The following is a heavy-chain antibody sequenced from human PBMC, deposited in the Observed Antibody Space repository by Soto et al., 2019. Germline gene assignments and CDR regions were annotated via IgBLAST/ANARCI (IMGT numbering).Heavy chain of an antibody. D-gene: IGHD6-6*01. J-gene: IGHJ6*02. V-gene: IGHV3-33*01. CDR3: ARGPQSIAALFYYYGMDV. CDR2: IWYDGSNK. Sequence: GGSLRLSCAASGFTFSSYGMHWVRQAPGKGLEWVAVIWYDGSNKYYADSVKGRFTISRDSSKNTLYLQMNSLRAEDTAVYYCARGPQSIAALFYYYGMDVWGQGTTVTVSS. CDR1: GFTFSSYG.